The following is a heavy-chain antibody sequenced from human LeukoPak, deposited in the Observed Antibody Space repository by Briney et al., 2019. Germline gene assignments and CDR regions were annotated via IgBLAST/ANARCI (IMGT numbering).Heavy chain of an antibody. Sequence: GSLRLSCAASGFTFSSYAMSWVRQAPGKGLEWVSAISGSGGSTYYADSVKGRFTISRDNTKNTLYLQMNSLRAEDTAVYYCAKAPRAAAGTYNGMDVWGQGTTVTVPS. CDR2: ISGSGGST. CDR3: AKAPRAAAGTYNGMDV. J-gene: IGHJ6*02. D-gene: IGHD6-13*01. V-gene: IGHV3-23*01. CDR1: GFTFSSYA.